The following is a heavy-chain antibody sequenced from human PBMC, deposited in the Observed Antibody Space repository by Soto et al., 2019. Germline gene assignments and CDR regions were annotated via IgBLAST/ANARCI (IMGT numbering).Heavy chain of an antibody. CDR3: ARDYGDYSFFFDY. D-gene: IGHD4-17*01. CDR1: YGSSTTYH. Sequence: SETLSLPWTVSYGSSTTYHGRCILQPPGKGLEWIGGYSGFTDYNPSLESRATISVDHSKNQFSLTLRSVTAADTAVYYCARDYGDYSFFFDYWGQGALVTVSS. J-gene: IGHJ4*02. CDR2: YSGFT. V-gene: IGHV4-59*01.